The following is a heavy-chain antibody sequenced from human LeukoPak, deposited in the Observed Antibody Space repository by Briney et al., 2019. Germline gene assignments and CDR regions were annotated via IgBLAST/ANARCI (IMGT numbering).Heavy chain of an antibody. Sequence: SETLSLTCTVSGGSINTPNYYWGWIRQTPGKGLEWIGNIFYSGSTNYNPSLKSRVTISVDTSKNQFSLKLSSVTAADTAVYYCARHRIYVWGSYPYDYWGQGTLVTVSS. CDR1: GGSINTPNYY. D-gene: IGHD3-16*01. V-gene: IGHV4-39*01. CDR3: ARHRIYVWGSYPYDY. CDR2: IFYSGST. J-gene: IGHJ4*02.